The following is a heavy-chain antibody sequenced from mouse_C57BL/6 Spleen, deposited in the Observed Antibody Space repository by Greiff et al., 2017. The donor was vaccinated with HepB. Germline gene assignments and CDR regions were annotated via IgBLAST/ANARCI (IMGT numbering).Heavy chain of an antibody. D-gene: IGHD2-4*01. CDR2: IDPSDSYT. J-gene: IGHJ3*01. Sequence: VQLQQPGAELVMPGASVKLSCKASGYTFTSYWMHWVKQRPGQGLEWIGEIDPSDSYTNYNQKFKGKSTLTVDKSSSTAYMQLSSLTSEDSAVYYCAREGLGAWFAYFGQGTLVTVSA. CDR1: GYTFTSYW. CDR3: AREGLGAWFAY. V-gene: IGHV1-69*01.